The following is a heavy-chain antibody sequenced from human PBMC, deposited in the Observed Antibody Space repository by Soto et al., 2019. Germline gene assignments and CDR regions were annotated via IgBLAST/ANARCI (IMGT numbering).Heavy chain of an antibody. V-gene: IGHV3-15*01. CDR1: GFTFSNAW. CDR2: IKSKTDGGTT. CDR3: ARWIKLWLRNEDGMDV. D-gene: IGHD5-18*01. J-gene: IGHJ6*02. Sequence: PGGSLRLSCAASGFTFSNAWMSWVRQAPGKGLEWVGRIKSKTDGGTTDYAAPVKGRFTISRDNAKNSLYLQMNSLRDEDTAVYYCARWIKLWLRNEDGMDVWGQGTTVTVSS.